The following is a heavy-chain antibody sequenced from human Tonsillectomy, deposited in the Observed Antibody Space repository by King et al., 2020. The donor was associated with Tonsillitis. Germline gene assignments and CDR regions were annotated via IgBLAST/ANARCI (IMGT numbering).Heavy chain of an antibody. V-gene: IGHV4-34*01. CDR1: VGSFSGYY. J-gene: IGHJ3*02. CDR3: ARGGYYDILTGYQDSFDI. Sequence: VQLQQWGAGLLKPSETLSLTCAVDVGSFSGYYWTWIRQPPGKGLEWIGENNYSGSTHYNPSLKSRLTISVDTSKNQFSLKLSSVTAADTAVYYCARGGYYDILTGYQDSFDIWGRGTMVTVSS. CDR2: NNYSGST. D-gene: IGHD3-9*01.